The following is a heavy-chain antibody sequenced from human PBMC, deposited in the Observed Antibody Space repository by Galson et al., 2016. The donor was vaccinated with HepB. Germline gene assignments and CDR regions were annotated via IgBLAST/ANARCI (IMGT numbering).Heavy chain of an antibody. CDR3: ARDRIVPAASDY. CDR1: GFTFDDYY. D-gene: IGHD2-2*01. CDR2: ISSRSTYT. Sequence: SLRLSCAASGFTFDDYYMSWIRQAPGKGLEWVSYISSRSTYTNYADSVKGRFTISRDNAKNSLYLQMNSLRAEDTAVDYCARDRIVPAASDYWGQGTVVSVSS. J-gene: IGHJ4*02. V-gene: IGHV3-11*06.